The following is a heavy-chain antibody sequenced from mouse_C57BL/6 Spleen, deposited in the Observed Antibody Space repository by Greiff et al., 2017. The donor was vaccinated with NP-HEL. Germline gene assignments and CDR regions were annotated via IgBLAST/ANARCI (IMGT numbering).Heavy chain of an antibody. CDR2: INPGSGGT. V-gene: IGHV1-54*01. D-gene: IGHD1-1*01. CDR3: ARLTVVADY. Sequence: QVQLQQSGAELVRPGTSVKVSCKASGYAFTNYLIEWVKQRPGQGLEWIGVINPGSGGTNYNEKFKGKATLTADKSSSTAYMQLSSLTSEDSAVYFWARLTVVADYWGQGTTLTVSS. J-gene: IGHJ2*01. CDR1: GYAFTNYL.